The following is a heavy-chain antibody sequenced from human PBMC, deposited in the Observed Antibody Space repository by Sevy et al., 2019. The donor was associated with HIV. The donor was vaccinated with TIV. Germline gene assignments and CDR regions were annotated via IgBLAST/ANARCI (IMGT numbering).Heavy chain of an antibody. CDR3: ARVPRGQLWYSGSLGGYYYHMDV. J-gene: IGHJ6*03. CDR2: IYKTGST. Sequence: SETLSLSCSVSGGSVSSGTYYWSWIRQPPGKGLEWIGHIYKTGSTNYKLSLRSRVTISVDTSTNQFSLRLRSVTAADTAVYYCARVPRGQLWYSGSLGGYYYHMDVWGKGTTVTVS. D-gene: IGHD3-16*01. V-gene: IGHV4-61*01. CDR1: GGSVSSGTYY.